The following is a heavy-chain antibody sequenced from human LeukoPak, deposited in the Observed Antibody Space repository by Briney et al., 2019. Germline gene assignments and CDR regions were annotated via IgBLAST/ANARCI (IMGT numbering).Heavy chain of an antibody. CDR3: ARSTTPGSENWFDP. V-gene: IGHV6-1*01. Sequence: SQTLSLTCAISGDSVSSKRAAWSWIRQSPSRGLEWLGRTYYTSQWHNDFAVSVKSRITINPDTSKNQFSLQLNSVTPENTAVYYCARSTTPGSENWFDPWGQGTLVTVSP. CDR1: GDSVSSKRAA. J-gene: IGHJ5*02. CDR2: TYYTSQWHN. D-gene: IGHD1-1*01.